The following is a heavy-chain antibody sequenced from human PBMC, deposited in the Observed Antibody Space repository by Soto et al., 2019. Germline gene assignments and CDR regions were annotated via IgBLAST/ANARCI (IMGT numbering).Heavy chain of an antibody. Sequence: QVQMVESGGGVVQPGRSLRLSCAASGFTFSSYAMHWVRQAPGKGLEWVAVISYDGSNKYYADYVKGRFTISRDNSKNTLYLQMNSLRAEDTAVYYCARSRYVDIVADDAFDIWGQGTMVTVSS. CDR1: GFTFSSYA. CDR2: ISYDGSNK. J-gene: IGHJ3*02. D-gene: IGHD5-12*01. CDR3: ARSRYVDIVADDAFDI. V-gene: IGHV3-30-3*01.